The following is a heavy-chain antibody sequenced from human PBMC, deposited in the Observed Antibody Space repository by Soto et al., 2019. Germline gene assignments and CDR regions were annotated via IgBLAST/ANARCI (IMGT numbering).Heavy chain of an antibody. D-gene: IGHD3-3*01. CDR3: ASTVTIFGVVTARDAFDI. CDR2: INAGNGNT. J-gene: IGHJ3*02. Sequence: ASVKVSCKASGYTFTSYAMHWVRQAPGQRLEWMGWINAGNGNTKYSQKFQGRVTITRDTSASTAYMELSSLRSEDTAVYYCASTVTIFGVVTARDAFDIWGQGTMGTVS. CDR1: GYTFTSYA. V-gene: IGHV1-3*01.